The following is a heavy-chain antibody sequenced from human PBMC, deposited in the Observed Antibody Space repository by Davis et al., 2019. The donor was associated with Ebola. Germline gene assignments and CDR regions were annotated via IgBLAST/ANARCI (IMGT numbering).Heavy chain of an antibody. CDR2: LGTSADT. J-gene: IGHJ3*02. Sequence: GESLKISCAASGFGFSNYWIHWVRQAPGKGLEWVSTLGTSADTYYADSVKGRFTISRDNSKNTLYLQMNGLRVEDTAIYYCAKDTSNIWFDIWGQGTMVTVSS. V-gene: IGHV3-23*01. D-gene: IGHD1-26*01. CDR1: GFGFSNYW. CDR3: AKDTSNIWFDI.